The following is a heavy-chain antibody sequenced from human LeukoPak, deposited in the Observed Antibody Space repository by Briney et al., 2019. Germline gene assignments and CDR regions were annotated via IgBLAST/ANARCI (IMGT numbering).Heavy chain of an antibody. CDR3: AREGRLRTSAFDI. J-gene: IGHJ3*02. CDR1: GGTFSSYT. D-gene: IGHD5-12*01. V-gene: IGHV1-69*04. Sequence: ASVKVSCKASGGTFSSYTISWVRQAPGQGLEWMGRIIPILGIANYAQKFQGRVTITADKSTSTAYTELSSLRSEDTAVYYCAREGRLRTSAFDIWGQGTMVTVSS. CDR2: IIPILGIA.